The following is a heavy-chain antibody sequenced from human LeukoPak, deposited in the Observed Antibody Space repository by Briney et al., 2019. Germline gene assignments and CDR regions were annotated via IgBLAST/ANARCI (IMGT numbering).Heavy chain of an antibody. CDR3: ARGGSGNWNAPFDY. V-gene: IGHV3-21*01. J-gene: IGHJ4*02. CDR2: ISSSSSSI. D-gene: IGHD1-1*01. Sequence: GGSLRLSCAASGFSFSSYSMNWVRQAPGKGMEWVSSISSSSSSIYYTDSVKGRFTISRDNAKNSLYLQMNSLRADDTAVYYCARGGSGNWNAPFDYWGQGTLVTVSS. CDR1: GFSFSSYS.